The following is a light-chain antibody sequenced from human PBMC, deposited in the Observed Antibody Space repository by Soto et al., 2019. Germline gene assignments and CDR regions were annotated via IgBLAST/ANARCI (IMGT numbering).Light chain of an antibody. CDR1: SSDVGSYDY. J-gene: IGLJ1*01. Sequence: QSALIQPPSVSGSPGQSVTISCTGTSSDVGSYDYVSWYQQHPGTVPKPLIYNVTPQPSGVPDRFSGSRSGNSASMTISGLQAEDEADYSCCSYTSSGTYVFETGTKLTVL. CDR3: CSYTSSGTYV. CDR2: NVT. V-gene: IGLV2-18*02.